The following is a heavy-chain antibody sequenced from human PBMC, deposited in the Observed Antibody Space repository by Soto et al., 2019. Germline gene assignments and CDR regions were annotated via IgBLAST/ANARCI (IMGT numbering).Heavy chain of an antibody. D-gene: IGHD5-18*01. Sequence: SETLSLTCTVSGDSISSYSWSWIRQPPGKGLEWIGNIHYNGNTKYSPSLKSRVTISVDTSKDQFSLKLSSVTAADTAVYYCTRDSYSYGRTYYFNHWGQGTLVT. V-gene: IGHV4-59*12. CDR3: TRDSYSYGRTYYFNH. J-gene: IGHJ4*02. CDR2: IHYNGNT. CDR1: GDSISSYS.